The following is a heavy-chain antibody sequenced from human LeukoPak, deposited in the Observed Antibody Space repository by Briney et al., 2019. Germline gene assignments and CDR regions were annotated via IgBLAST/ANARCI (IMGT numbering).Heavy chain of an antibody. D-gene: IGHD5/OR15-5a*01. J-gene: IGHJ3*02. V-gene: IGHV3-74*01. CDR2: IKNDGRST. CDR3: ARGVSGTGPDI. CDR1: GFTVSSYL. Sequence: GGSLELSWATSGFTVSSYLMDWGRQGPGEGLGWVSRIKNDGRSTYYADSGKGRFTISRSNGKNPIYLHMTSLSAADPAVYYCARGVSGTGPDIWGLGTMVTVSS.